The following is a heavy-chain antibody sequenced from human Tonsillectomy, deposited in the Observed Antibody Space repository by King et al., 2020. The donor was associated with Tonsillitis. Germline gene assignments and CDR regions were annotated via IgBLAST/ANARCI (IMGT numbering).Heavy chain of an antibody. D-gene: IGHD2-21*02. V-gene: IGHV1-69*09. CDR3: AILPASGSNYRNKSGDRNAYHYLDY. CDR1: GGTFNIYA. CDR2: IIPIVGVP. Sequence: VQLVESGAEVKRPGSSVKVSCKVSGGTFNIYALNWVRQAPGQGLEWLGMIIPIVGVPSYAQRFQGRVAITADDYTSTGYMELSGLRSEDTALYFCAILPASGSNYRNKSGDRNAYHYLDYWCQGTLVTVAS. J-gene: IGHJ4*02.